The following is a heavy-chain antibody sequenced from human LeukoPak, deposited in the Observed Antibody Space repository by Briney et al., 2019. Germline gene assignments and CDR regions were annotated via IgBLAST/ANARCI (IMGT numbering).Heavy chain of an antibody. CDR2: IRPSGTTI. CDR1: GFTFSSYD. Sequence: GGSLRLSCAASGFTFSSYDMTWVRQAPGRGLEWVSSIRPSGTTIYYADSVKGRFTISRDNAKNSLYLQMNSLRAEDTAVYYCARETRVRWTDYWGQGILFTVSS. V-gene: IGHV3-48*03. J-gene: IGHJ4*02. CDR3: ARETRVRWTDY. D-gene: IGHD5-24*01.